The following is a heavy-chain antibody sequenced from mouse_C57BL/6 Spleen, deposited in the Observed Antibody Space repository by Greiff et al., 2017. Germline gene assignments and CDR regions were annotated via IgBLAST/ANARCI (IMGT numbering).Heavy chain of an antibody. CDR3: ASLTGPAWFAY. V-gene: IGHV2-6*01. D-gene: IGHD4-1*01. J-gene: IGHJ3*01. Sequence: VNVVESGPGLVAPSQSLSITCTVSGFSLTSYGVDWVRQSPGKGLEWLGVIWGVGSTNYNSALKSRLSISKDNSKSQVFLKMNSLQTYDTAMYYCASLTGPAWFAYWGQGTLVTVSA. CDR1: GFSLTSYG. CDR2: IWGVGST.